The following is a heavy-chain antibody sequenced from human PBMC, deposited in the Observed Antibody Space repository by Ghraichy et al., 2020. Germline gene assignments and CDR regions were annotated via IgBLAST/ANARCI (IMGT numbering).Heavy chain of an antibody. D-gene: IGHD2-15*01. V-gene: IGHV3-23*01. J-gene: IGHJ5*02. CDR3: VTPKPVVVVAATPYNWFDP. CDR2: ISGSGGST. CDR1: GFTFSSYA. Sequence: GESLNISCAASGFTFSSYAMSWVRQAPGKGLEWVSAISGSGGSTYYADSVKGRFTISRDNSKNTLYLQMNSLRAEDTAVYYCVTPKPVVVVAATPYNWFDPWGQGTLVTVSS.